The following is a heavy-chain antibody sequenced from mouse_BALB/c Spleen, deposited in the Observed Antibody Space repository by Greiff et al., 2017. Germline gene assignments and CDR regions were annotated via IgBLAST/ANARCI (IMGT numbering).Heavy chain of an antibody. Sequence: EVMLVESGGGLVQPGGSLKLSCAASGFTFSSYGMSWVRQTPDKRLELVATINSNGGSTYYPDSVKGRFTISRDNAKNTLYLQMSSLKSEDTAMYYCASRGIYYAMDYWGQGTSVTVSS. CDR3: ASRGIYYAMDY. CDR1: GFTFSSYG. CDR2: INSNGGST. J-gene: IGHJ4*01. D-gene: IGHD6-1*01. V-gene: IGHV5-6-3*01.